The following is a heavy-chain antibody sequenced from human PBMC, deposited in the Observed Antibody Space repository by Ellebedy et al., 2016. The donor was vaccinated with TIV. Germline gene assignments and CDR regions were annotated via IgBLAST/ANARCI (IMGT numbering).Heavy chain of an antibody. V-gene: IGHV3-23*01. J-gene: IGHJ3*01. CDR1: GFTFSSYA. Sequence: GESLKISCAASGFTFSSYAMGWVRQAPGKGLEWVSAVSHTGDDTCFADSVKGRFSISRDNSKTTLHLQMNSLRAEDTAQYFCARDILGPTLHTFDVWGQGTMVTVSS. D-gene: IGHD2/OR15-2a*01. CDR2: VSHTGDDT. CDR3: ARDILGPTLHTFDV.